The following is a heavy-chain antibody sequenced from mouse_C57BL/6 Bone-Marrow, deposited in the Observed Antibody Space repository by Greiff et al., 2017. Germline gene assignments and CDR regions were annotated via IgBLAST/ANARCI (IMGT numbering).Heavy chain of an antibody. CDR1: GFNIKDYY. V-gene: IGHV14-1*01. D-gene: IGHD1-1*01. Sequence: EVKVEESGAELVRPGASVKLSCTASGFNIKDYYMHWVKQRPEQGLEWIGRIDPEDGDTEYAPKFQGKATMTADTSSNTAYLQLSSLTSEDTAVYYCATFITTVGLDVWGTGTTVTVSS. CDR3: ATFITTVGLDV. CDR2: IDPEDGDT. J-gene: IGHJ1*03.